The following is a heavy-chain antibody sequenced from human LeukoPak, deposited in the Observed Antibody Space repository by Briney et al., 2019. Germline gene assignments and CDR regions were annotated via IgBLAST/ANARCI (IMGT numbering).Heavy chain of an antibody. J-gene: IGHJ4*02. D-gene: IGHD3-9*01. CDR1: GYTFTGYY. CDR3: ARAYDILTGYGYFDY. V-gene: IGHV1-2*02. CDR2: INPNSGGT. Sequence: ASVKVSCKASGYTFTGYYMHWVRQAPGQGLEWMGWINPNSGGTNYAQKFQGRVTMTRVTSISTAYMELSRLRSDDTAVYYCARAYDILTGYGYFDYWGQGTLVTVSS.